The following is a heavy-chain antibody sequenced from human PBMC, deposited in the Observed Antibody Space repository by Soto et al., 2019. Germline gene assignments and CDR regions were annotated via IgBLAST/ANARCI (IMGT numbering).Heavy chain of an antibody. V-gene: IGHV4-30-4*01. CDR2: IYYSGST. Sequence: QVQLQESGPGLVKPSQTLSLTCTVSGGSISSGDYYWSWIRQPPGKGLEWIGYIYYSGSTYYNPSRQRRVTISVDTSKNQFSLKLSSVTAADTAVYYCARGVDWNDVPWFAPWGQGTLVTVSS. D-gene: IGHD1-1*01. J-gene: IGHJ5*02. CDR3: ARGVDWNDVPWFAP. CDR1: GGSISSGDYY.